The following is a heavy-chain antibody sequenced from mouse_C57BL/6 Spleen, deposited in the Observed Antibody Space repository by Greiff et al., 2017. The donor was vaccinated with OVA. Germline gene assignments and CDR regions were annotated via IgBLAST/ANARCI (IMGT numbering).Heavy chain of an antibody. CDR1: GYTFTDYY. Sequence: VQLQQSGPELVKPGASVKISCKASGYTFTDYYMNWVKQSHGKSLEWIGDINPNNGGTSYNQKFKGKATLTVDKSSSTAYMELRSLTSEDSAVYYCANTPGFAYWGQGTLVTVSA. D-gene: IGHD5-1-1*01. CDR3: ANTPGFAY. J-gene: IGHJ3*01. CDR2: INPNNGGT. V-gene: IGHV1-26*01.